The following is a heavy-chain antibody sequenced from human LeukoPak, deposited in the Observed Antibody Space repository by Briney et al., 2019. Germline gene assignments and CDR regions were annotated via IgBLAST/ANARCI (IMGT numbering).Heavy chain of an antibody. CDR2: IYPGDSDT. CDR1: GYSFTSYW. Sequence: GESLKISCKGSGYSFTSYWIGWVRQMPGKGLEWMGIIYPGDSDTRYSPSSQGQVTISADKSNSTAYLQWSSLKASDTAMYYCARRSQSCTGGSCYPYYFDYWGQGSLVTVSS. CDR3: ARRSQSCTGGSCYPYYFDY. V-gene: IGHV5-51*01. J-gene: IGHJ4*02. D-gene: IGHD2-15*01.